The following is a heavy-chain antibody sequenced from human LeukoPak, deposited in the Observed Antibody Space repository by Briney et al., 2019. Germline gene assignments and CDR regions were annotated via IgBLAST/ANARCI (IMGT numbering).Heavy chain of an antibody. J-gene: IGHJ4*02. D-gene: IGHD1-14*01. CDR1: GGSFSGYY. CDR2: INHSGST. V-gene: IGHV4-34*01. CDR3: ARHGPGARFDY. Sequence: SETLSLTCAVYGGSFSGYYWSWIRQPPGKGLEWIGEINHSGSTNYNPSLKSRVTISVDTSKNQFSLKLSSLTAADTAVYYCARHGPGARFDYWGQGTLVTVSS.